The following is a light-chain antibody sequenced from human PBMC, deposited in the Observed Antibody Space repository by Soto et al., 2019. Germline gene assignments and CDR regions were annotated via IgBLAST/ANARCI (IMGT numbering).Light chain of an antibody. CDR3: QSYDSGLSAVL. CDR2: ANS. V-gene: IGLV1-40*01. CDR1: GSNIGAGYE. J-gene: IGLJ2*01. Sequence: QSVLAQPPSVSGAPGQSVTISCTGSGSNIGAGYEVHWYQQLPGRAPKLLIYANSDRPSGVPDRFFGSKSGTSASLAITRLQAEDEADYYCQSYDSGLSAVLFGGGTKLPS.